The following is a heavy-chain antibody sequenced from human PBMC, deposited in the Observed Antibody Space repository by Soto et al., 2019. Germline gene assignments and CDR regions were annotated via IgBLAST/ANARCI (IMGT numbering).Heavy chain of an antibody. V-gene: IGHV3-33*01. J-gene: IGHJ6*02. CDR3: ARDHDIVVVPAIPYYYYYGMDA. D-gene: IGHD2-2*01. Sequence: GGSPRLSCAASGFTFSSYGMHWVRQAPGKGLEWVAVIWYDGSNKYYADSVKGRFTISRDNSKNTLYLQMNSLRAEDTAVYYCARDHDIVVVPAIPYYYYYGMDAWGQGTTVTVSS. CDR2: IWYDGSNK. CDR1: GFTFSSYG.